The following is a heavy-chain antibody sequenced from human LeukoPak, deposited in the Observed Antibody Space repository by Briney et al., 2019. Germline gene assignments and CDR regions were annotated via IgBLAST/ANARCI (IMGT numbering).Heavy chain of an antibody. D-gene: IGHD1-20*01. V-gene: IGHV5-51*01. CDR2: FYPGDSDT. J-gene: IGHJ3*02. Sequence: GESLQISCEGYGYIFTNYWIGWVRQKPGQGREWMGIFYPGDSDTTYSPSFEGQVTISADKSISTAYLQWSSLKASDTAMYYCARLGITGTADAFDIWGRGTMVTVSS. CDR1: GYIFTNYW. CDR3: ARLGITGTADAFDI.